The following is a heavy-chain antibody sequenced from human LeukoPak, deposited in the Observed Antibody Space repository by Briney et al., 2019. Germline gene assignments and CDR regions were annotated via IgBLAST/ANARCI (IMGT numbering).Heavy chain of an antibody. D-gene: IGHD1-26*01. Sequence: SETLSLTCAVYIGSFSDFHWSWIRQPPGKGLESIAEINHSGSTNYNPSLKSRVTISVDTSKNQFSLKLSSVTAADTAMYYCARVRKSFSGRFFSYAYYYYMDVWGKGTTVTVSS. CDR1: IGSFSDFH. CDR2: INHSGST. V-gene: IGHV4-34*01. CDR3: ARVRKSFSGRFFSYAYYYYMDV. J-gene: IGHJ6*03.